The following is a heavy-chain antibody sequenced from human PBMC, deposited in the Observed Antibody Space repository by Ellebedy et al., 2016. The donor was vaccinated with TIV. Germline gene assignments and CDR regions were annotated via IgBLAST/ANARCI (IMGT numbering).Heavy chain of an antibody. D-gene: IGHD3-10*01. J-gene: IGHJ4*02. CDR3: ARDEGGSGSLSY. V-gene: IGHV4-31*03. Sequence: MPSETLSLTCTVSGGSISSGAFYWTWIRQQPGKGLAWIVNIYYSGSTYYKPSLKRRITISLDTSKNEFSLRLSSVTAADTAVYYCARDEGGSGSLSYWGQGTLVTVSS. CDR2: IYYSGST. CDR1: GGSISSGAFY.